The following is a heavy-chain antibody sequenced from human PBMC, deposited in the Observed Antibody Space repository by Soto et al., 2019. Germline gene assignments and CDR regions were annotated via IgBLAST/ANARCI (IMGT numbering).Heavy chain of an antibody. CDR1: GYTFTSYD. CDR3: AGGQGAVAVRPLDY. V-gene: IGHV1-8*01. D-gene: IGHD6-19*01. Sequence: QVQLVQSGAEVKKPGASVKVSCKASGYTFTSYDINWVRQATGQGLEWMGWMNPNSGNTGYAQKFQGRVTMAGNASISTAYMELSSLRSEDRAVDYCAGGQGAVAVRPLDYWGQGTLVTVSS. J-gene: IGHJ4*02. CDR2: MNPNSGNT.